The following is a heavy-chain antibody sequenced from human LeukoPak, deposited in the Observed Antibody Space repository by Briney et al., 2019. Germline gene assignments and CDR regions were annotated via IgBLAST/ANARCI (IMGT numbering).Heavy chain of an antibody. CDR1: GGTFSSYT. V-gene: IGHV1-69*04. CDR3: ARDSITILRAGYFDY. J-gene: IGHJ4*02. Sequence: GASVKVSCKASGGTFSSYTISWVRQAPGQGLEWMGRIIPILGIANYAQKFQGRVTITADKSTSTAYMELSSLRSEDTAVYYCARDSITILRAGYFDYWGLGTLVTVSS. CDR2: IIPILGIA. D-gene: IGHD3-3*02.